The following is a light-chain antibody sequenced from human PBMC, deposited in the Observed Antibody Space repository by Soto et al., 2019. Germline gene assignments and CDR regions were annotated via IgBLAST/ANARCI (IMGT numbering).Light chain of an antibody. CDR1: QNVYINS. V-gene: IGKV3-20*01. Sequence: EVVLTQSPGTLSLSPGERATLSCRASQNVYINSLAWYQQNPGQTPRLLIYGASTRAAAIPDGFSGSGSGADFALSIDGLEPEDFAIYYCQQYGDSPLTFGPGTKVDV. CDR2: GAS. J-gene: IGKJ3*01. CDR3: QQYGDSPLT.